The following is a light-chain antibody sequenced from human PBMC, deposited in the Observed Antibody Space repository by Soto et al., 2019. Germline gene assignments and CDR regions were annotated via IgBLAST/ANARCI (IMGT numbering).Light chain of an antibody. Sequence: DIVLTQSPGTLFLSPGERAALSGGASHSLSNTCLAWYQKKPGQDTRLLISGASSRANGIPDRFSGSGSGTDFTLTITGVAREDFAVYYSQQYATSPHTFGGGTTVDIK. CDR2: GAS. CDR1: HSLSNTC. J-gene: IGKJ4*01. CDR3: QQYATSPHT. V-gene: IGKV3-20*01.